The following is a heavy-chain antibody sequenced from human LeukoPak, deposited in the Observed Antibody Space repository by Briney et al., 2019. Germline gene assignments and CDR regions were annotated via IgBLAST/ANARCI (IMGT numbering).Heavy chain of an antibody. CDR2: SYSGGSS. CDR3: AREEHYRRYFAL. CDR1: GFTVSSNY. Sequence: GRSLRLSCAASGFTVSSNYMSWVRQAPGKGLEWVSVSYSGGSSYYEDSVKGRFTISRANSKNTLYLKMNTLRAEDTAVYFCAREEHYRRYFALWGRGTLVTVSS. V-gene: IGHV3-53*01. D-gene: IGHD3-16*02. J-gene: IGHJ2*01.